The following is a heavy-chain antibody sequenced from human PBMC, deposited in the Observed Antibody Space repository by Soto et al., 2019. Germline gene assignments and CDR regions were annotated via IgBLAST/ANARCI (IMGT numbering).Heavy chain of an antibody. CDR2: SSSSGTYV. CDR1: GFLFSNYI. D-gene: IGHD2-21*01. V-gene: IGHV3-21*01. CDR3: ASGSYCGGDCYLGAFDI. Sequence: EVQLVESGGGLVKPGGSLRLSCAASGFLFSNYIMTWVRQAPGKGLEWVSSSSSSGTYVFYADSVKGRFTISRDHAKNSLYLQMNSLRAEDAAVYYCASGSYCGGDCYLGAFDIWGQGTMVTVSS. J-gene: IGHJ3*02.